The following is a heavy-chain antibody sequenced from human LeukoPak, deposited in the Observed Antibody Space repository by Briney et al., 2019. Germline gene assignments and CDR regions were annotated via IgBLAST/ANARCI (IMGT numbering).Heavy chain of an antibody. CDR3: AGDYDSSGYYYDY. CDR2: IYWSGGT. J-gene: IGHJ4*02. D-gene: IGHD3-22*01. CDR1: GGSISSYY. Sequence: SETLSLTCTVSGGSISSYYWSWIRQPPGKGLEWIGYIYWSGGTNYNPSLRSRVTISVDTSKNKFSLKLTSMTAADTAVYYCAGDYDSSGYYYDYWGQGTLVTVSS. V-gene: IGHV4-59*01.